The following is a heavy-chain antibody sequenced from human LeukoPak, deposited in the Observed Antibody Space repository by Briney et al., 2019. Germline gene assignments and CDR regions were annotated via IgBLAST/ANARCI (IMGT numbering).Heavy chain of an antibody. J-gene: IGHJ4*02. Sequence: SETLSLTCTVSGGSISSGGYYWSWIRQPPGKGLEWIGFMSHIGSTSYNPSLKSRVTMSVDTSNNQFSLKLSSVTAADTAVYYCARYYSDSNGYDYYFDYWGQGTLVTVSS. CDR3: ARYYSDSNGYDYYFDY. CDR1: GGSISSGGYY. CDR2: MSHIGST. D-gene: IGHD3-22*01. V-gene: IGHV4-61*08.